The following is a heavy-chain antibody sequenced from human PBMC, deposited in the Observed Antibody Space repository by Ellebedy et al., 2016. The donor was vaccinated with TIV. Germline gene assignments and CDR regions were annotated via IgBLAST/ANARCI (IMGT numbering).Heavy chain of an antibody. D-gene: IGHD1-26*01. Sequence: AASVKVSCKVSGHTLTELSMHWVRQAPGKGLEWMGGFDPEDGETIYAQKFQGRVTMTEDTSTDTVYMELSSLRSEDTAVYYCARDRGGVGATNGFDYWGQGTLVTVSS. CDR2: FDPEDGET. J-gene: IGHJ4*02. V-gene: IGHV1-24*01. CDR3: ARDRGGVGATNGFDY. CDR1: GHTLTELS.